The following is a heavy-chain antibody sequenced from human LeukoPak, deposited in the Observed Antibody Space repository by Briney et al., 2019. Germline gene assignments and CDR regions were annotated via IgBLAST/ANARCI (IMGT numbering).Heavy chain of an antibody. CDR1: GGTFSSYA. CDR2: IIPILDIA. Sequence: ASVKVSCKASGGTFSSYAISWVRQAPGQGLEWMGRIIPILDIANYAQKFQGRVTITADKSTSTAYMELSSLRAEDTAVYYCAREEGGTGHSLPDWGQGTLVTVSS. CDR3: AREEGGTGHSLPD. J-gene: IGHJ4*02. D-gene: IGHD2-8*02. V-gene: IGHV1-69*04.